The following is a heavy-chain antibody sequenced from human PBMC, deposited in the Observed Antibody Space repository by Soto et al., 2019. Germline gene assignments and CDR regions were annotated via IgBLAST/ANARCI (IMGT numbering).Heavy chain of an antibody. CDR2: IGGPGTDT. D-gene: IGHD1-26*01. V-gene: IGHV3-23*01. Sequence: PVGSRRLACTPSGFIFREYAMSWVSQAPGKGVEGVSSIGGPGTDTYYADYVQGRCTISRDNSKDTLYLQMNSLRADDTAIYYSGKYVSESCWHCYYYGMDVWGQRATVTISS. J-gene: IGHJ6*02. CDR3: GKYVSESCWHCYYYGMDV. CDR1: GFIFREYA.